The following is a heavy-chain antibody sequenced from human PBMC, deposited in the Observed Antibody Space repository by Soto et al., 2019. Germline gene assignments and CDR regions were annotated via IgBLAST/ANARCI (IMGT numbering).Heavy chain of an antibody. V-gene: IGHV4-4*07. J-gene: IGHJ6*02. D-gene: IGHD1-26*01. CDR3: AGIGEEVYYGMDV. Sequence: SETLSLTCYVSGVSMNDYYWNWVRQPAGRGLEWIGRIYARGDTNYNPSLKSRVTMFVDRSTNEFSLRLTSVTAADTAVYYCAGIGEEVYYGMDVWGQGTTVTVSS. CDR1: GVSMNDYY. CDR2: IYARGDT.